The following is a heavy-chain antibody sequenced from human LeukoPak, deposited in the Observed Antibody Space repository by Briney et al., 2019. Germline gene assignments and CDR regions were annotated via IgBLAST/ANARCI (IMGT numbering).Heavy chain of an antibody. CDR1: GFTFSSYT. D-gene: IGHD1-1*01. J-gene: IGHJ5*02. CDR3: ARQLERRYWFDP. CDR2: ISYDGSNK. V-gene: IGHV3-30*04. Sequence: GGSLRLSCAASGFTFSSYTMHWVRQAPGKGLEWVALISYDGSNKYYSDSVKGRFTISRDISKNTLFLQMNSLRAEDTAVYYCARQLERRYWFDPWSQGTLVTVSS.